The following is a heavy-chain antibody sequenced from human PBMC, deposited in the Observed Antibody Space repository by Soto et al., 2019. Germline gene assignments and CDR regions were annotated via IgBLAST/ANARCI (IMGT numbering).Heavy chain of an antibody. Sequence: QVQLVQSGAEVKKPGASVKVSCKASGYTFTSYGISWVRQAPGQGLEWMGWISAYNGNTNYAQKLQGRVTMTTDTSTRPAYMELRSLRSADTAVYYCARHCSSTSCDLDYWGQGTLVTVSS. CDR3: ARHCSSTSCDLDY. D-gene: IGHD2-2*01. J-gene: IGHJ4*02. CDR1: GYTFTSYG. V-gene: IGHV1-18*01. CDR2: ISAYNGNT.